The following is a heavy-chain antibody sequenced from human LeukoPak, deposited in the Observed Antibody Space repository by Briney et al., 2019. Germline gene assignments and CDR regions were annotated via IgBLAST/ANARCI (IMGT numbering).Heavy chain of an antibody. J-gene: IGHJ6*02. V-gene: IGHV1-18*01. Sequence: ASVKVSCKASGYTFTSYGISWVRQAPGQGLEWMGWISAYNGNTNYAQKLQGRVTMTTDTSTSTAYMELRSLRSDDTAVYYCAREGHAYCSSTSCYPNYYGMDVWGQGTTVTVSS. D-gene: IGHD2-2*01. CDR3: AREGHAYCSSTSCYPNYYGMDV. CDR2: ISAYNGNT. CDR1: GYTFTSYG.